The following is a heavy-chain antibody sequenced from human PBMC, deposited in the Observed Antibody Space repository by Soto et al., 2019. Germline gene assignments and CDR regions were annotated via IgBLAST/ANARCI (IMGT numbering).Heavy chain of an antibody. J-gene: IGHJ4*02. CDR2: ISGRGDNT. CDR3: AKTWFGELAHFEY. CDR1: GFTFSSYA. V-gene: IGHV3-23*01. Sequence: GGSLRLSCAASGFTFSSYAMSWVRQGPGQGLEWVSSISGRGDNTYYADSGKGRFSISRDNSKNTLYLQMNSLRAEDTAVYCCAKTWFGELAHFEYWGQGTLVTV. D-gene: IGHD3-10*01.